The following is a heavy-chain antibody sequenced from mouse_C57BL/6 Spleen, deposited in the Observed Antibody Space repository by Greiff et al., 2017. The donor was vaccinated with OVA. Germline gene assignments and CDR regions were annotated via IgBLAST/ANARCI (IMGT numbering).Heavy chain of an antibody. CDR3: ARLDGYYNAMDY. J-gene: IGHJ4*01. D-gene: IGHD2-3*01. Sequence: QVQLQQPGAELVKPGASVKMSCKASGYTFTSYWITWVKQRPGQGLEWIGDIYPGSGSTNYNEKFKSKATLPVDTSSSTAYMQLSSLTSEDSAVYYCARLDGYYNAMDYWGQGTSVTVSS. CDR2: IYPGSGST. CDR1: GYTFTSYW. V-gene: IGHV1-55*01.